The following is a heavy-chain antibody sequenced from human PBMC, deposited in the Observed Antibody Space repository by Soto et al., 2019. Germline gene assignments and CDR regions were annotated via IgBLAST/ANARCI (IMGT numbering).Heavy chain of an antibody. CDR2: ISYDGSNK. V-gene: IGHV3-30*18. J-gene: IGHJ6*02. CDR3: AKDLPAYSSGWYRYYGMDV. CDR1: GFTFSSYG. Sequence: GSLRLSCAASGFTFSSYGMHWVRQAPGKGLEWVAVISYDGSNKYYADSVKGRFTISRDNSKNTLYLQMNSLRAEDTAVYYCAKDLPAYSSGWYRYYGMDVRGQGTTVTVSS. D-gene: IGHD6-13*01.